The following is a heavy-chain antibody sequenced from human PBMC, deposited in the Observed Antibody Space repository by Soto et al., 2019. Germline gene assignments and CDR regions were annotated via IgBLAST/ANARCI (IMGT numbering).Heavy chain of an antibody. CDR2: IGRSGDST. CDR3: ARTDKFSPPSSGWGGRFDY. Sequence: EVQLLESGGGLVQPGGSLRLSCAASGFTFSDYAMTWVRQAPGKGLEWVSNIGRSGDSTYYRDSVKGRFTISSDNSKKTVYMQMNSLGAEDTAGYYGARTDKFSPPSSGWGGRFDYGGEGTLVTVSS. J-gene: IGHJ4*02. D-gene: IGHD6-19*01. V-gene: IGHV3-23*01. CDR1: GFTFSDYA.